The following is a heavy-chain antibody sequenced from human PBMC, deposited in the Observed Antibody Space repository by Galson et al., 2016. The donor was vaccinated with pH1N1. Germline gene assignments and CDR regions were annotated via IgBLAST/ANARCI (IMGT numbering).Heavy chain of an antibody. Sequence: SCKASGGTFGSYGINWVRQAPGQGLEWMGGIIPIFKTTKYAQNFQGRVTITSDELTTTAYMELSSLRSEDTAVYYCAREDYYDTDLSDWYFDLWGRGTLLTVSS. V-gene: IGHV1-69*01. J-gene: IGHJ2*01. CDR1: GGTFGSYG. CDR3: AREDYYDTDLSDWYFDL. D-gene: IGHD3-22*01. CDR2: IIPIFKTT.